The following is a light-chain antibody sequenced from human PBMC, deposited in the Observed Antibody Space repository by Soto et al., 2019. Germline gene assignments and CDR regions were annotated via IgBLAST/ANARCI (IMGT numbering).Light chain of an antibody. CDR1: SSNIGAGYD. Sequence: QSVLTQPPSVSGAPGQRVTLSCTGSSSNIGAGYDVHWYQQLPGTAPKLLIYGNSNRPSGVPDRFSGSKSGTSASLAITGLQAEYEADYYCQSYDSSLSGSVFGGGTMLTVL. V-gene: IGLV1-40*01. CDR3: QSYDSSLSGSV. CDR2: GNS. J-gene: IGLJ2*01.